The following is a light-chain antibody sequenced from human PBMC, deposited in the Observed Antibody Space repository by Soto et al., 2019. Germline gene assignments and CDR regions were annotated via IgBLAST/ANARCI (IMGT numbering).Light chain of an antibody. CDR1: QDIRSW. CDR3: LQANAFPHT. J-gene: IGKJ2*01. V-gene: IGKV1-12*01. CDR2: AAS. Sequence: DIRMTQSPSSVSASVGDRVTITCRASQDIRSWLTWYQQKPGKAPKLLIYAASTLQSGVPSRFSGSGSGTDFTLTINSLQPEDFATYYCLQANAFPHTFGQGTKLEIK.